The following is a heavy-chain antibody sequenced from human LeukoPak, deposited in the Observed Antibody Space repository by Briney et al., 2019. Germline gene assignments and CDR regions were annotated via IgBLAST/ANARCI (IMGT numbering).Heavy chain of an antibody. J-gene: IGHJ6*03. CDR3: TRGSIAYYYMDV. V-gene: IGHV4-59*01. CDR2: IYYSGST. Sequence: LETLSLTCTVSGGSISSYYWSWIRQPPGKGLEWIGNIYYSGSTSYNPSLKSRVTISVDTSKNQFSLKLSSVTAADTAVYYCTRGSIAYYYMDVWGKGTTVTISS. CDR1: GGSISSYY. D-gene: IGHD3-22*01.